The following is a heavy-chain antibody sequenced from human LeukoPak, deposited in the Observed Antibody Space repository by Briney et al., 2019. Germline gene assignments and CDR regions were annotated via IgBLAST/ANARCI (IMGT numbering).Heavy chain of an antibody. Sequence: GGSLRLSCAASGFTFSSYAMSWVRQAPGKGLEWVSAISGSGGSTYYADPVKGRFTISRDNSKNTLYLQMNSLRAEDTAVYHCAKDFQYYYGSGSYYWGQGTLVTVSS. CDR2: ISGSGGST. V-gene: IGHV3-23*01. D-gene: IGHD3-10*01. CDR3: AKDFQYYYGSGSYY. CDR1: GFTFSSYA. J-gene: IGHJ4*02.